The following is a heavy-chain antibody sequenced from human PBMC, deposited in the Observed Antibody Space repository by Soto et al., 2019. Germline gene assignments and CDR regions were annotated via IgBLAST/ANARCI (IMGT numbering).Heavy chain of an antibody. J-gene: IGHJ6*02. CDR3: TTGGRGYRYGSYYYNYYGMDV. CDR1: GFTFTKAW. Sequence: GGSLKLSCAASGFTFTKAWMNWVRQAPGKGLEWVGRIKSQTDGEATDYAAPVTGRFTISRDDSKNTGYLQMNSLKNEDTALYYCTTGGRGYRYGSYYYNYYGMDVWGQGTTVTVSS. CDR2: IKSQTDGEAT. V-gene: IGHV3-15*07. D-gene: IGHD5-18*01.